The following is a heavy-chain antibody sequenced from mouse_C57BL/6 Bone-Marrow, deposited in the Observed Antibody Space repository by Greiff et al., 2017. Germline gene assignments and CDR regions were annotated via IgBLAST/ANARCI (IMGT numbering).Heavy chain of an antibody. Sequence: DVHLVESGGGLVQPGGSLSLSCAASGFTFTDYYMSWVRQPPGKALEWLGFIRNKANGYTTAYSASVKGRFTISRDNSQSILYLQMNALRAEDSATYYCARDRGYYFDYWGQGTTLTVSS. CDR3: ARDRGYYFDY. V-gene: IGHV7-3*01. J-gene: IGHJ2*01. CDR1: GFTFTDYY. CDR2: IRNKANGYTT.